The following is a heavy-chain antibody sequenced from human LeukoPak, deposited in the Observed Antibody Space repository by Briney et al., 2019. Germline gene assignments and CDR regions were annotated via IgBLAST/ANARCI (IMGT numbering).Heavy chain of an antibody. J-gene: IGHJ6*03. CDR2: IKQDGTEK. CDR3: ARGSGWSHNYYYMDV. Sequence: GGSLRLSCAASGFTFTDYWMNWVRQAPGQGLEWVANIKQDGTEKCYVDSIKGRFTISRDNAENSLYLQMNSLRAEDTAIYYCARGSGWSHNYYYMDVWGNGTTVTVYS. V-gene: IGHV3-7*01. CDR1: GFTFTDYW. D-gene: IGHD3-3*01.